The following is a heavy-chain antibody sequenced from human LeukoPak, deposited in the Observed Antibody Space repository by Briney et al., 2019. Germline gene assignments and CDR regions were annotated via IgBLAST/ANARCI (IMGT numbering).Heavy chain of an antibody. V-gene: IGHV5-51*01. CDR1: GSLFTSYW. J-gene: IGHJ6*02. Sequence: GASLQISCQGSGSLFTSYWIGWVRPLPGKGLEWMGIIYPGDSDTRYSPSFQGQVTISADKSISTAYLQWSSLTASATAMYYCARRLLGSSGWYDYYGMDVWGQGTTVTVSS. D-gene: IGHD6-19*01. CDR3: ARRLLGSSGWYDYYGMDV. CDR2: IYPGDSDT.